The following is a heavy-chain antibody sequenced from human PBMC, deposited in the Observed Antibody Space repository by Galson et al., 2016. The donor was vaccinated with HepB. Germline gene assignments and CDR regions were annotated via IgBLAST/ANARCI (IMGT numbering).Heavy chain of an antibody. V-gene: IGHV3-30*04. CDR2: ISYDGSNK. CDR3: TRASFTTFGILRGYFQH. Sequence: QTPGNGLEWVSVISYDGSNKYYSDSVKGRFIISRDNSTNTIILHMNSLRSEDTGVYHCTRASFTTFGILRGYFQHWGQGSRVTVSS. J-gene: IGHJ1*01. D-gene: IGHD3-3*01.